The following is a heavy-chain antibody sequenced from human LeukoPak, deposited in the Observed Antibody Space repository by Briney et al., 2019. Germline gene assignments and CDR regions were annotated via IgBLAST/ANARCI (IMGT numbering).Heavy chain of an antibody. CDR2: INTYNGNT. Sequence: ASVKVSCKASGYTFTSYGISWVRQATGQGLEWMGWINTYNGNTKYTQRLQGRVTVTTDTSTSTAYMELRSLRSDDTAVYYCAIDYGHFPVGDYWGQGTLVTVSS. CDR1: GYTFTSYG. J-gene: IGHJ4*02. V-gene: IGHV1-18*04. CDR3: AIDYGHFPVGDY. D-gene: IGHD4-17*01.